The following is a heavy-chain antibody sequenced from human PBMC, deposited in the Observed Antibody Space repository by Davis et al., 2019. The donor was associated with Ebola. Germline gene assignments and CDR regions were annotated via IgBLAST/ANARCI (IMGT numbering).Heavy chain of an antibody. CDR1: GGSIISSSSY. CDR3: ASLNIVLVPAALLYYYYGMDV. J-gene: IGHJ6*02. Sequence: MLSETLSLTCTVSGGSIISSSSYWGWIRQPPRKGLEWIGSIYYSGITYYNPSLKSRVTISVDTSKNQFSLKLSSVTAADTAVYYCASLNIVLVPAALLYYYYGMDVWGQGTAVTVSS. V-gene: IGHV4-39*07. D-gene: IGHD2-2*01. CDR2: IYYSGIT.